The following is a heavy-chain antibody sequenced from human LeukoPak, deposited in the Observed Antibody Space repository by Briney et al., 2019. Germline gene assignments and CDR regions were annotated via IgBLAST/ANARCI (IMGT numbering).Heavy chain of an antibody. V-gene: IGHV3-30-3*01. Sequence: GGSLRLSCAASGFTFSSYAMHWVRQAPGKGLEWVAVISYDGSNKYYADSVKGRFTISRDNSKNTLYLQMNSLRAEDTAVYYCAKVFTGTAMVNYFDYWGQGTLVTVSS. D-gene: IGHD5-18*01. CDR3: AKVFTGTAMVNYFDY. J-gene: IGHJ4*02. CDR1: GFTFSSYA. CDR2: ISYDGSNK.